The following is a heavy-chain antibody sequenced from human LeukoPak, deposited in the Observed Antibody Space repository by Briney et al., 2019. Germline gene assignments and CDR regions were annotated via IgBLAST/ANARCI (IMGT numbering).Heavy chain of an antibody. CDR3: ARDLFLAATEREGDDY. CDR1: GFTVSSNY. CDR2: LYNGGSP. D-gene: IGHD6-13*01. J-gene: IGHJ4*02. V-gene: IGHV3-53*01. Sequence: GGSLRLSCAASGFTVSSNYMTWVRQAPGKGLEWVSTLYNGGSPHYADSVKGRFTISSDKSKNTLFLQMNSLRAEDTAVYYCARDLFLAATEREGDDYWGQGTLVTVSS.